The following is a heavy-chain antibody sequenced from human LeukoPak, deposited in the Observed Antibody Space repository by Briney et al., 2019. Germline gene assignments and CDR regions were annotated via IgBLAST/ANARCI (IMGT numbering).Heavy chain of an antibody. CDR2: ISGNGGNT. V-gene: IGHV3-23*01. Sequence: GGSLRLSCAASGFTFSTYAMSWVRQAPGKGLEWVSGISGNGGNTYYADSVKGRFTISRDNSKNTLYLQMNSLRAEDTAVYYCAKDPSYCPNGVCYLDYWGQGALVTVSS. J-gene: IGHJ4*02. CDR3: AKDPSYCPNGVCYLDY. D-gene: IGHD2-8*01. CDR1: GFTFSTYA.